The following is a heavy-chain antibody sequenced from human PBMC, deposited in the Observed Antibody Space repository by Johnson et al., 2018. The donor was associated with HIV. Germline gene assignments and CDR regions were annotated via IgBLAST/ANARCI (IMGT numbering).Heavy chain of an antibody. V-gene: IGHV3-30*04. Sequence: QVQLVESGGDVVQPGTSLRLFCAASGFSFSNSVMHWVRRAPGKGLDWVAGISVDGSNKYYAGSVTGRFTISRDNSKNTLYLQMNSLRAEDTAVYYCAPIAAHHDAFDIWGQGTMVTVSS. CDR2: ISVDGSNK. CDR3: APIAAHHDAFDI. J-gene: IGHJ3*02. D-gene: IGHD6-6*01. CDR1: GFSFSNSV.